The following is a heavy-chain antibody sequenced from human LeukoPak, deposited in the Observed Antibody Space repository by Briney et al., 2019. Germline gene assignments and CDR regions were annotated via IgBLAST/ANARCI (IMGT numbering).Heavy chain of an antibody. CDR3: AKDSGSITWFDP. D-gene: IGHD1-26*01. J-gene: IGHJ5*02. CDR2: IYYSGST. V-gene: IGHV4-59*01. CDR1: GGSISSYY. Sequence: SETLSLTCTVSGGSISSYYWSWIRQPPGKGLEWIGYIYYSGSTNYNPSLKSRVTISVDTSKNQFSLKLSSVTAADTAVYYCAKDSGSITWFDPWGQGTLVTVSS.